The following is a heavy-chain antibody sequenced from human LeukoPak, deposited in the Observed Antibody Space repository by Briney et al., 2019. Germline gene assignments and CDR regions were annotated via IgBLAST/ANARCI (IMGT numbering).Heavy chain of an antibody. D-gene: IGHD2-2*01. CDR2: INPSGGST. J-gene: IGHJ4*02. Sequence: GASVKVSCKASGYTFTSYYMHWVRQAPGQGLEWMGIINPSGGSTSYAQKFQGRVTMTRDTSTSTVYMELSSLRSEDTAVYYCATTAGAIVVVPAAKKALDYWGQGTLVTVSS. CDR1: GYTFTSYY. V-gene: IGHV1-46*01. CDR3: ATTAGAIVVVPAAKKALDY.